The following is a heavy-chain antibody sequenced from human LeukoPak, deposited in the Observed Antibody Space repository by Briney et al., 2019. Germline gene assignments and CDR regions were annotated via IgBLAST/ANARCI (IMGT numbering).Heavy chain of an antibody. V-gene: IGHV4-34*01. CDR1: GGSFSGYY. J-gene: IGHJ6*04. Sequence: MTSETLSLTCAVYGGSFSGYYWSWIRQPPGKGPEWIGEINHSGSTNYNPSLKSRVTISVDTSKNQFSLKLSSVTAADTAVYYCARGRFYYYGSGSYPNYYYYGMDVWGKGTTVTVSS. CDR3: ARGRFYYYGSGSYPNYYYYGMDV. CDR2: INHSGST. D-gene: IGHD3-10*01.